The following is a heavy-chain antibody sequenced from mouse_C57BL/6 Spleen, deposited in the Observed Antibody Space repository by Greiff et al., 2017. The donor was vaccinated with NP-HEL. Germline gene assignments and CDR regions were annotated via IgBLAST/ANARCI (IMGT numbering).Heavy chain of an antibody. J-gene: IGHJ3*01. CDR2: ISRGSSTI. CDR1: GFTFSDYG. CDR3: ARLLLLAY. V-gene: IGHV5-17*01. D-gene: IGHD1-1*01. Sequence: EVQGVESGGGLVKPGGSLKLSCAASGFTFSDYGMHWVRQAPEQGLEWVAYISRGSSTIYYADTVKGRFTISRDNAKNTLFLQMTSLRSEDTAMYYCARLLLLAYWGQGTLVTVSA.